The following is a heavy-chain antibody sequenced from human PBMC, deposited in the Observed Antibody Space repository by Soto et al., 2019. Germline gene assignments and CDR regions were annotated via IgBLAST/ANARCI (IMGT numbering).Heavy chain of an antibody. CDR1: GGTFSSYT. V-gene: IGHV1-69*02. J-gene: IGHJ6*02. CDR3: ASGYSYGYQSYYYGMNV. Sequence: QVQLVQSGAEVKKPRSSVKVSCKASGGTFSSYTISWVRQAPGQGLEWMGRIIPILGIANYAKKLQGRVTMTTEKSTSKAYKELRGLRAEDTDVEYCASGYSYGYQSYYYGMNVWGQGTTVTVSS. CDR2: IIPILGIA. D-gene: IGHD5-18*01.